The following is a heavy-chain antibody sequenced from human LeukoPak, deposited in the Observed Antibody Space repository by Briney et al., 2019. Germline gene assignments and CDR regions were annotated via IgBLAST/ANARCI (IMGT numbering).Heavy chain of an antibody. CDR2: FDPEDGET. CDR1: GYTLTELS. D-gene: IGHD3-9*01. J-gene: IGHJ2*01. Sequence: RASVKVSCKVSGYTLTELSMHWVRQAPGKGLEWMGGFDPEDGETIYAQKFQGRVTMTEDTSTDTAYMELSSLRSEDTAVYYCATDRVDILTGWLRGYFDLWGRGTLVTVSS. V-gene: IGHV1-24*01. CDR3: ATDRVDILTGWLRGYFDL.